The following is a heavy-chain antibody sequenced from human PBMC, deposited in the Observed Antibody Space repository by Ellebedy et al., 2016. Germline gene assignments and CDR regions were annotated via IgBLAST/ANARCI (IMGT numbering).Heavy chain of an antibody. V-gene: IGHV4-59*06. D-gene: IGHD5-12*01. CDR3: ARVATGD. CDR2: IYHFGHSGST. J-gene: IGHJ4*02. CDR1: GGSISSYY. Sequence: SETLSLTXTVSGGSISSYYWSWIRQPPGKGLEWIGYIYHFGHSGSTYYKPSLKSRATISVDTSKNQFSLKLSSVTAADTAMYYCARVATGDWGQGTLVTVAS.